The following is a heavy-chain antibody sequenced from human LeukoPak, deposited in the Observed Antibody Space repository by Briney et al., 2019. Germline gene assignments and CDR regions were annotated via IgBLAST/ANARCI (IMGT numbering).Heavy chain of an antibody. V-gene: IGHV3-23*01. CDR3: VKVFASGSDYFPHF. D-gene: IGHD5-12*01. CDR1: GFTFSSYS. J-gene: IGHJ4*02. Sequence: GGSLRLSCAASGFTFSSYSMSWVRQAPGKGLEWVSAISARGESTYYAESVRGRVTISRDMSKNTLYFRMNSLGAEDTAVYYCVKVFASGSDYFPHFWGQGTLVTVSS. CDR2: ISARGEST.